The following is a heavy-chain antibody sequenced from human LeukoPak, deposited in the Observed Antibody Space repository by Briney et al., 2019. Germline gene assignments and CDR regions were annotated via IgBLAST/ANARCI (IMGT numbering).Heavy chain of an antibody. CDR3: ARIPSSGYYYVSSTPYYYGMDV. CDR2: FSGGGDS. V-gene: IGHV3-23*01. CDR1: GFTSGIYA. D-gene: IGHD3-22*01. Sequence: PGGSLRLSCAVSGFTSGIYAVSWVRQAPGKGLEWVSAFSGGGDSYYADSVRGRFTISRDNSKKILYLQMNSLRAEDTAVYYCARIPSSGYYYVSSTPYYYGMDVWGQGTTVTVSS. J-gene: IGHJ6*02.